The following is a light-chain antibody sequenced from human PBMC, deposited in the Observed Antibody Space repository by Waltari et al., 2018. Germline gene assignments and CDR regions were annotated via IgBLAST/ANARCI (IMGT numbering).Light chain of an antibody. CDR1: SNDIGAYDF. CDR2: DVD. Sequence: QSALIQPASLSASPGQSITISCTGTSNDIGAYDFVSWLQQHPGKVPKLIIYDVDIRPSGISNRFSGSKSGNTASLTISGLQAEDDSDYYCSSFTTSKTRVFGGGTRVTVL. J-gene: IGLJ2*01. V-gene: IGLV2-14*03. CDR3: SSFTTSKTRV.